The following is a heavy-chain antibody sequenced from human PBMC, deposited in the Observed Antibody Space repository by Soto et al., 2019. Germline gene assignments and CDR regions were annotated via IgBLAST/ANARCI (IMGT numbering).Heavy chain of an antibody. Sequence: GGSLRLSCAASGFTFSSYSLNWVRQAPGKGLEWVSSITSGSSFIDYADSVKGRFTISRDDAKNSLFLQMSSLRADDTAAYYCARSQRNGAMDVWGQGTTVTVSS. CDR2: ITSGSSFI. CDR3: ARSQRNGAMDV. D-gene: IGHD2-8*01. J-gene: IGHJ6*02. V-gene: IGHV3-21*01. CDR1: GFTFSSYS.